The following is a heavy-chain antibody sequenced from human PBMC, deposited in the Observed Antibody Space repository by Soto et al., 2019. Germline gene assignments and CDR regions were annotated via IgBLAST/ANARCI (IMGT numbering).Heavy chain of an antibody. CDR2: IIPIFGTA. Sequence: ASVKVSCKASGGTFSSYAISWVRQAPGQGLERMGGIIPIFGTANYAQKYQGRVAITADESTSTAYMELSSLRSEDTAVYYCARGPPHGVYSGSYYYYGMDVWGQGTTVTVSS. V-gene: IGHV1-69*13. D-gene: IGHD1-26*01. CDR1: GGTFSSYA. CDR3: ARGPPHGVYSGSYYYYGMDV. J-gene: IGHJ6*02.